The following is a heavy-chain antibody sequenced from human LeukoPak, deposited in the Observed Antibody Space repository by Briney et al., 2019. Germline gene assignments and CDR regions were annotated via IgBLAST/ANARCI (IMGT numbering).Heavy chain of an antibody. J-gene: IGHJ4*02. CDR1: GGSFSGYY. CDR3: AREWSYGHRDFDY. CDR2: INHSGST. Sequence: KPSETLSLTCAVYGGSFSGYYWSWIRQPPGKGLEWIGEINHSGSTNYNPSLKSRVTISVDTSKNQFSLKLSSVTAADTAVYYCAREWSYGHRDFDYWGQGTLVTVSS. V-gene: IGHV4-34*01. D-gene: IGHD5-18*01.